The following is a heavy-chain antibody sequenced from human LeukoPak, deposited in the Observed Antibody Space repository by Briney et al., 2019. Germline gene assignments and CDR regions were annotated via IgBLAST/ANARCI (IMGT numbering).Heavy chain of an antibody. Sequence: SETLSLTCTVSGGSISGYYWSWIRQPPGKGLEWIGEINHSGSTNYNPSLKSRVTISVDTSKNQFSLKLSSVTAADTAVYYCARQGDIVVATFDYWGQGTLVTVSS. D-gene: IGHD2-2*01. CDR2: INHSGST. CDR1: GGSISGYY. CDR3: ARQGDIVVATFDY. V-gene: IGHV4-34*01. J-gene: IGHJ4*02.